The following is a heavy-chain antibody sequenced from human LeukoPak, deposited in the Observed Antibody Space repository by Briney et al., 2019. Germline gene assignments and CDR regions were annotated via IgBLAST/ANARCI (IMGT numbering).Heavy chain of an antibody. CDR3: ARVDGSYTVDY. J-gene: IGHJ4*02. D-gene: IGHD1-26*01. CDR1: GYTFTSYY. V-gene: IGHV1-46*01. Sequence: ASVTVSFKASGYTFTSYYMHWVRQAPGQGLEWMGIINPSGGSTSYPQKFQGRVTMTRDRSTSTVYMELSSLRSEDTAVYYCARVDGSYTVDYWGQGTLVTVSS. CDR2: INPSGGST.